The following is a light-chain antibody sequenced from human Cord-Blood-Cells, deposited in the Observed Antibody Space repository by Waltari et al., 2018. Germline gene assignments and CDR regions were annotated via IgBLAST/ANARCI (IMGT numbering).Light chain of an antibody. CDR1: QSVSSSY. Sequence: IVLPQSPGTLSLSPGASATLSCRASQSVSSSYLAWYQQKPGQAPRLLIYCASSRATGIPDRFSGSGSGTDFTLTISRLEPEDFAVYYCQQYGSSPWTFGQGTKVEIK. J-gene: IGKJ1*01. V-gene: IGKV3-20*01. CDR3: QQYGSSPWT. CDR2: CAS.